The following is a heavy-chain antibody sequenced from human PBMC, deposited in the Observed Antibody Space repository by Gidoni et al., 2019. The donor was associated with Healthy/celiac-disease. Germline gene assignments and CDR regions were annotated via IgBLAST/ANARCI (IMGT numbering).Heavy chain of an antibody. D-gene: IGHD3-22*01. J-gene: IGHJ3*02. V-gene: IGHV3-23*01. Sequence: EVQLLESVGGLVQPGGSLRLSCAASGFTFSRYAMSWVRQAPGKGLECVSAISGSGGSTYYADSVKGRFTISRDKSKNTLYLQMNSLRAEDTAVYYCAKDDSIGIVVVITTVNAFDIWGQGTMVTVSS. CDR3: AKDDSIGIVVVITTVNAFDI. CDR2: ISGSGGST. CDR1: GFTFSRYA.